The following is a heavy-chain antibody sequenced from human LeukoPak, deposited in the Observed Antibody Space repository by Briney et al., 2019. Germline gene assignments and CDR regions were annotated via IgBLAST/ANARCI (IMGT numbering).Heavy chain of an antibody. CDR1: GFTFDDYA. J-gene: IGHJ3*02. D-gene: IGHD3-22*01. CDR2: ISWNSGSI. V-gene: IGHV3-9*01. CDR3: ARGSMIVVVGAFDI. Sequence: GGSLRLSCAASGFTFDDYAMHWVRQAPGKGLEWVSGISWNSGSIGYADSVKGRFTISRDNAKNSLYLQMNSLRAEDTAVYYCARGSMIVVVGAFDIWGQGTMVTVSS.